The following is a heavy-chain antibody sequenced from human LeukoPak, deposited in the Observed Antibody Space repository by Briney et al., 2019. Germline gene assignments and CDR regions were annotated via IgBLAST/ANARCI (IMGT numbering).Heavy chain of an antibody. Sequence: GRSLRLSCAASGFTFSSYGMPWVRQAPGKGLEWVALISNDGSKEYYSDSVKGRFTISRDNSKNTLYLHMNSLRAEDTAVYYCAKAHNPWTQLWCSLDYWGQGTLVTVSS. J-gene: IGHJ4*02. V-gene: IGHV3-30*18. CDR1: GFTFSSYG. D-gene: IGHD5-18*01. CDR3: AKAHNPWTQLWCSLDY. CDR2: ISNDGSKE.